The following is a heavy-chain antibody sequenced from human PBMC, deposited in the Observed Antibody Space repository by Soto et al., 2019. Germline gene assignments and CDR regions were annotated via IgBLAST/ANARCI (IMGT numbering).Heavy chain of an antibody. Sequence: SVKVSCKASGGTFSSYAISWVRQAPGQGLEWMGGIIPIFGTANYAQKFQGRVTITADKSTSTAYMELSSLRSEDTAVYYCARASYGSGSFYYYYYGMDVWGQGTTVTVSS. D-gene: IGHD3-10*01. CDR3: ARASYGSGSFYYYYYGMDV. J-gene: IGHJ6*02. CDR2: IIPIFGTA. CDR1: GGTFSSYA. V-gene: IGHV1-69*06.